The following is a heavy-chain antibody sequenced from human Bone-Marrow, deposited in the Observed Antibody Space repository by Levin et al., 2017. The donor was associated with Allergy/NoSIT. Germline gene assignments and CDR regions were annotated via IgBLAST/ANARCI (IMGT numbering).Heavy chain of an antibody. Sequence: GESLKISCKASGYTFANYAVHWVRQAPGQGLEWVGWFNTGDGSARYSQKFLGRITITSDTSANTVYMDLSSLTSEDTALYYCASGDCSSGSCSYFDYWGQGTLVSVSS. CDR2: FNTGDGSA. V-gene: IGHV1-3*04. J-gene: IGHJ4*02. D-gene: IGHD2-15*01. CDR1: GYTFANYA. CDR3: ASGDCSSGSCSYFDY.